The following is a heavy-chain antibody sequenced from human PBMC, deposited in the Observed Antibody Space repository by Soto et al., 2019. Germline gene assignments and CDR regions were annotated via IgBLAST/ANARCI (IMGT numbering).Heavy chain of an antibody. CDR1: GFTFSSYW. J-gene: IGHJ4*02. V-gene: IGHV3-74*01. CDR2: LKSDGSGT. CDR3: VWGDGDYYDGNGYLGRH. Sequence: EVQLVESGGGLVQPGGSLRLSCAASGFTFSSYWMHWVRQAPGKGLVWVSRLKSDGSGTTYADSVKGRLTISRDNAKNTLYLQMNSLRAEDTAVYYCVWGDGDYYDGNGYLGRHWGQGTLVTVSS. D-gene: IGHD3-22*01.